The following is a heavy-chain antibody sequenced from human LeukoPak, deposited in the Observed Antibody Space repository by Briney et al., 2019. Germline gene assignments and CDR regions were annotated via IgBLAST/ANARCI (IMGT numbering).Heavy chain of an antibody. CDR3: ARDVLAAAGSYYYYGMDV. J-gene: IGHJ6*02. CDR1: GFTFSSYG. CDR2: IWYDGSNK. V-gene: IGHV3-33*01. D-gene: IGHD6-13*01. Sequence: GGSLRLSCAASGFTFSSYGMHWVRQAPGKGLEWVAVIWYDGSNKYYADSVKGRFTISRDNSKNTLYLQMNSLRAEDTAVYYCARDVLAAAGSYYYYGMDVWGQGTTVTVSS.